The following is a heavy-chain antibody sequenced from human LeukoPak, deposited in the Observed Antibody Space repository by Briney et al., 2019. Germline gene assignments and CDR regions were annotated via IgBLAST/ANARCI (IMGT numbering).Heavy chain of an antibody. D-gene: IGHD3-9*01. CDR2: ISGSGGST. J-gene: IGHJ4*02. CDR1: GFTFSSYA. Sequence: PGGSLRLSCAASGFTFSSYAMSWVRQAPGKGLEWVSAISGSGGSTYYADSVKGRFTISRDNSKNTLYLQMNSLRAEDTAVYYCLRYASPVSSNALYYFDYWGQGTLVTVSS. V-gene: IGHV3-23*01. CDR3: LRYASPVSSNALYYFDY.